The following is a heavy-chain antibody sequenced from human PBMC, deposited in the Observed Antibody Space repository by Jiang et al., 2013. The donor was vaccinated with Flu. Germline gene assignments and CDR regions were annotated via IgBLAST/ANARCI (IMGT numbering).Heavy chain of an antibody. CDR2: TYYRSKWYD. V-gene: IGHV6-1*01. CDR3: ARALAVAGNAGWYYDL. D-gene: IGHD6-19*01. J-gene: IGHJ2*01. CDR1: GDSVSTNSAA. Sequence: QTLSLTCAISGDSVSTNSAAWNWVRQSPSRGLEWLGRTYYRSKWYDDYAVSVKSRITVNPDTSKNQFSLQLNSVTPEDTAIYYCARALAVAGNAGWYYDLWGRGTLVTVSS.